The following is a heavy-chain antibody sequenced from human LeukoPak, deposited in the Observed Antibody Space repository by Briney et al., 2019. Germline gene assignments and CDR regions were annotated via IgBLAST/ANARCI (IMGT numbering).Heavy chain of an antibody. CDR1: GGSFSGYY. Sequence: SETLSLTCAVYGGSFSGYYWSWIRQPPGKGLEWIGEINHSGSTNYNPSLKSRVTISVDTSKNQFSLKLSSVTAADTAVYYCAGMGRGYYYGSGSYFADYWGQGTLVTVSS. J-gene: IGHJ4*02. CDR2: INHSGST. D-gene: IGHD3-10*01. CDR3: AGMGRGYYYGSGSYFADY. V-gene: IGHV4-34*01.